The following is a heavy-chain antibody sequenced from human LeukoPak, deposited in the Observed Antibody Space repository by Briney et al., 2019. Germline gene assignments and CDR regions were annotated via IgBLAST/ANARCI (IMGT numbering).Heavy chain of an antibody. D-gene: IGHD2-2*02. CDR2: INHSGST. Sequence: SETLSLTCAVYGGSFSGYYWSWIRQPPGKGLEWIGEINHSGSTNYNPSLKSRVTISVDTSKNQFSLKLSSVTAADTAVYYCAREVFVVVPAAIGRYNWFDPWGQGTLVTVSS. J-gene: IGHJ5*02. V-gene: IGHV4-34*01. CDR1: GGSFSGYY. CDR3: AREVFVVVPAAIGRYNWFDP.